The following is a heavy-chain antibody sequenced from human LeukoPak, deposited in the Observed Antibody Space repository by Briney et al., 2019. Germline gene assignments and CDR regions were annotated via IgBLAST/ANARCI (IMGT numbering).Heavy chain of an antibody. CDR2: INPDNGGT. D-gene: IGHD1-26*01. V-gene: IGHV1-2*02. Sequence: GASVKVSSKTSGYTFTSYYIHWVRQAPGQGLDYMGWINPDNGGTNYAQNFQGRVIMTRDTSISTAYMQLSRLTSDDTAVYYCARSPSGELDYWGRGTLVSVSS. CDR1: GYTFTSYY. J-gene: IGHJ4*02. CDR3: ARSPSGELDY.